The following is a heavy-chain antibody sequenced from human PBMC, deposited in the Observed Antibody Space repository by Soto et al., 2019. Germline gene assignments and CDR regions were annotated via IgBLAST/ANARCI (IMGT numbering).Heavy chain of an antibody. CDR2: INPSGGST. J-gene: IGHJ5*02. Sequence: ASVKVSCKASGYTFTSYYMHWVRQAPGQGLEWMGIINPSGGSTSYAQKFQGRVTMTRDTSTSTVYIELSSLRSEDTAVYYCARGGTIFGVVIKSGDWYDPWGQGTLVTVS. CDR1: GYTFTSYY. V-gene: IGHV1-46*01. CDR3: ARGGTIFGVVIKSGDWYDP. D-gene: IGHD3-3*01.